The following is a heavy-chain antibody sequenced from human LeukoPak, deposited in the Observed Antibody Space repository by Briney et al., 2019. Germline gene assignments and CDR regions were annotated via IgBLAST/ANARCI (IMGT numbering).Heavy chain of an antibody. V-gene: IGHV1-18*01. CDR2: ISAYNGNT. D-gene: IGHD2-21*01. CDR1: GYTFTSYG. J-gene: IGHJ4*02. Sequence: ASVKVSCKASGYTFTSYGISWVRQAPGQGLEWMGWISAYNGNTNYAQKLQGRVTMTTDTSTSTAYMELRSLRSDDTAVYYCARDGRWSLSHPTSTIIDYWGQGTLVTVFS. CDR3: ARDGRWSLSHPTSTIIDY.